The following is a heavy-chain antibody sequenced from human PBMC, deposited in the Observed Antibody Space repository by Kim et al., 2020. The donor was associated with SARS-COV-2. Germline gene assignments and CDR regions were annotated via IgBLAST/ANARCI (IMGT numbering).Heavy chain of an antibody. CDR1: GGSFSGYY. Sequence: SETLSLTCAVYGGSFSGYYWSWIRQPPGKGLEWIGEINHSGSTNYNPSLKSRVTISVDTSKNQFSLKLSSVTAADTAVYYCARGLKGLRQQPRLFQHWGQGTLVTVSS. CDR3: ARGLKGLRQQPRLFQH. CDR2: INHSGST. V-gene: IGHV4-34*01. J-gene: IGHJ1*01. D-gene: IGHD6-13*01.